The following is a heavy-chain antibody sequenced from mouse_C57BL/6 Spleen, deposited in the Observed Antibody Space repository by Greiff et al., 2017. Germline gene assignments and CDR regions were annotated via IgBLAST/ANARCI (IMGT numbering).Heavy chain of an antibody. CDR2: ISYDGSN. D-gene: IGHD2-5*01. J-gene: IGHJ4*01. Sequence: VQLKESGPGLVKPSQSLSLTCSVTGYSITSGYYWNWIRQFPGNKLEWMGYISYDGSNNYNPSLKNRISITRDTSKNQFFLKLNSVTTEDTATYYCARVYSNYEYAMDYWGQGTSVTVSS. CDR3: ARVYSNYEYAMDY. CDR1: GYSITSGYY. V-gene: IGHV3-6*01.